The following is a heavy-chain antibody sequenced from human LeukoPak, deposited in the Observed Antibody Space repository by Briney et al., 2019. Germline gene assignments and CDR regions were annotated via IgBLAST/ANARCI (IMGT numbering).Heavy chain of an antibody. D-gene: IGHD4-17*01. V-gene: IGHV4-59*12. CDR3: ARRVNYGDYFDY. CDR1: GGSISSYY. CDR2: IYHSGNT. J-gene: IGHJ4*02. Sequence: SETLSLTCTVSGGSISSYYWSWIRQPPGKGLEWIGYIYHSGNTNYNPSLKSRVTMSVDTSKNQFSLKLRSLTAADTAVYYCARRVNYGDYFDYWGQGTLVTVSS.